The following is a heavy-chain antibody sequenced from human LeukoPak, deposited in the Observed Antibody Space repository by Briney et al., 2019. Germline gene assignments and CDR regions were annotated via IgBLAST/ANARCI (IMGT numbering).Heavy chain of an antibody. CDR1: GFTFSDYY. J-gene: IGHJ6*02. V-gene: IGHV3-11*04. D-gene: IGHD2-2*01. CDR2: ISSSSSTI. CDR3: ARDSYCSSTSCYAGLYYYYYYGMDV. Sequence: GGSLRLSCAASGFTFSDYYMSWIRQAPGKGLEWVSYISSSSSTIYYADSVKGRFTISRDNAKNSLYLQMNSLRAEDTAVYYCARDSYCSSTSCYAGLYYYYYYGMDVWGQGTTVTVSS.